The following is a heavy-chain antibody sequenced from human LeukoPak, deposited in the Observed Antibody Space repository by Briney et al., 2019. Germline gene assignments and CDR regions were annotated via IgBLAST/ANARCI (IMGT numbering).Heavy chain of an antibody. J-gene: IGHJ5*02. CDR1: GYSISSGYY. Sequence: PSETLSLTCAVSGYSISSGYYWGWIRQPPGKGLEWIGSIYHSGSTYYNPSIKSGVTISVDTSKNQFSLKLNSVTAADTAVYYCARQGGSYYGNWFDPWDQGTLVTVSS. D-gene: IGHD1-26*01. V-gene: IGHV4-38-2*01. CDR3: ARQGGSYYGNWFDP. CDR2: IYHSGST.